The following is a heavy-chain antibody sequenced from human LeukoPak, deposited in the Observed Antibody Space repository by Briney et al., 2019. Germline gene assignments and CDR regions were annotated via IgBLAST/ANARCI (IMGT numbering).Heavy chain of an antibody. Sequence: ASVKVSCKASGGTFSSYAISWVRQAPGQGLEWMGWISAYNGNTNYAQKLQGRVTMTTDTSTSTAYMELRSLRSDDTAVYYCARENGYSSGWYAPGYYYYYMDVWGKGTTVTISS. J-gene: IGHJ6*03. D-gene: IGHD6-19*01. V-gene: IGHV1-18*01. CDR2: ISAYNGNT. CDR1: GGTFSSYA. CDR3: ARENGYSSGWYAPGYYYYYMDV.